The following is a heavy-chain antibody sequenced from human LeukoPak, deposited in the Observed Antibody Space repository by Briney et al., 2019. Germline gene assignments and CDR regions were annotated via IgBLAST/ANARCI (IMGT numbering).Heavy chain of an antibody. CDR3: TTAPPQYCSSTSCSY. V-gene: IGHV3-15*01. Sequence: GGSLRLSCVASGFPFSSYWMTWVRQAPGKGLEWVGRIKSKTDGGTTDYAAPVKGRFTISRDDSKNTLYLQMNSLKTEDTAVYYCTTAPPQYCSSTSCSYWGQGTLVTVSS. D-gene: IGHD2-2*01. CDR2: IKSKTDGGTT. J-gene: IGHJ4*02. CDR1: GFPFSSYW.